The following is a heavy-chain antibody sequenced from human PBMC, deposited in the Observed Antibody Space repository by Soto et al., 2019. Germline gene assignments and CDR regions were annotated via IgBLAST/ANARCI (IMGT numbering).Heavy chain of an antibody. V-gene: IGHV4-34*01. Sequence: QVQLQQWGAGLLKPSETLSLTCAVYGGSFSGYYWSWIRQPPGKGLEWIGEINHIGSTNYNPSLKSRVTISVDTSKKQFSLKLRSATAADTAVYYCAGPRGWFRVGLYYFDYWGQGILVTVAS. CDR2: INHIGST. CDR1: GGSFSGYY. D-gene: IGHD2-15*01. CDR3: AGPRGWFRVGLYYFDY. J-gene: IGHJ4*02.